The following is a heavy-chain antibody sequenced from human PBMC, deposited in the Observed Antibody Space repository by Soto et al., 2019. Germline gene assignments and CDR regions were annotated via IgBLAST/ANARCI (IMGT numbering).Heavy chain of an antibody. Sequence: PGGSLRLSCAASGFTFSSYAMSWVRQAPGKGLEWVSAISGSGGSTYYADSVKGRFTISRDNYKNTLYLQMNSVRAEDTAVYYCAKDRGYDILTGPRGMDVWGQGTTVTVSS. CDR3: AKDRGYDILTGPRGMDV. CDR2: ISGSGGST. D-gene: IGHD3-9*01. CDR1: GFTFSSYA. V-gene: IGHV3-23*01. J-gene: IGHJ6*02.